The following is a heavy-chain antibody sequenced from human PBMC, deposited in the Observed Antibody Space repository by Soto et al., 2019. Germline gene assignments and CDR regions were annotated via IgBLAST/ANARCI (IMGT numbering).Heavy chain of an antibody. Sequence: QVQLVQSGAEVKKPGASVKVSCKASGYTFTSYVINWVRQATGQGLEWMGWMNPNSGNTGYAQKLQGRVTMNRNTSISTCYMELSSLRSEGTAVYYCARTTMTTSDYYYYMDDRGKGTTVTVS. CDR2: MNPNSGNT. J-gene: IGHJ6*03. CDR3: ARTTMTTSDYYYYMDD. V-gene: IGHV1-8*01. D-gene: IGHD4-17*01. CDR1: GYTFTSYV.